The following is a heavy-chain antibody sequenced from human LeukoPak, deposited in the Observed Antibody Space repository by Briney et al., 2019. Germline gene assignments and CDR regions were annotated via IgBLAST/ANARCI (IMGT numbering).Heavy chain of an antibody. CDR3: ARDLGIAVAGAYNWFDP. V-gene: IGHV1-2*02. CDR2: INPNSGGT. D-gene: IGHD6-19*01. Sequence: ASVKVSCKASGYTFTGYYMHWVRQAPGQGLEWMGWINPNSGGTNYAQKFQGRVTMTRDTSINTAYMELSRLRSDDTAVYYCARDLGIAVAGAYNWFDPWGQGTLVTVSS. J-gene: IGHJ5*02. CDR1: GYTFTGYY.